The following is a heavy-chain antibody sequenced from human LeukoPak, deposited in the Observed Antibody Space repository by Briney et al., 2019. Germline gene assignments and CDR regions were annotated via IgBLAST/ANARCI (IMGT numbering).Heavy chain of an antibody. CDR1: GFTLSYYW. J-gene: IGHJ3*01. V-gene: IGHV3-7*03. D-gene: IGHD6-6*01. CDR2: IKEDGSKK. Sequence: GGSLRLSCAASGFTLSYYWMSWVRQAPGKGLEWVANIKEDGSKKDYVDSVKGRFTISRDNAKDSLHLEANSLRAEDTAMYYCVRVYSSSSGKNAFDVWGQGTMVTVSS. CDR3: VRVYSSSSGKNAFDV.